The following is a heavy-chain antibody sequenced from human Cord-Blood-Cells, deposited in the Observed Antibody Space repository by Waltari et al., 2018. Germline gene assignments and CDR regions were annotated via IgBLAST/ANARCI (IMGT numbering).Heavy chain of an antibody. V-gene: IGHV3-7*01. D-gene: IGHD7-27*01. J-gene: IGHJ4*02. CDR3: ALGRLGKGLFDY. CDR2: IKEDGSEK. Sequence: EVQLVESGGGLVQPGGSLRLSCAASGFTFSSYWMSWVRQAPGKGLGWVANIKEDGSEKYYVDSVKGRFTISRDNAKNSLYLQMNSLRAEDTAVYYCALGRLGKGLFDYWGQGTLVTVSS. CDR1: GFTFSSYW.